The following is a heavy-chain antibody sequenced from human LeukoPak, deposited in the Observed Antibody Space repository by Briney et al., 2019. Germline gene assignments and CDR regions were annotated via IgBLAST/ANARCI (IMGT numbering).Heavy chain of an antibody. J-gene: IGHJ4*02. Sequence: GRSLRLSCAASGFTFSSYAMSWVRQAPGKGLEWVSAISGSGGSTYYADSVKGRFTISRDNSKNTLYLQMNSLRAEDTAVYYYAKDKWIHFVDYWGQGTLVTVSS. CDR3: AKDKWIHFVDY. D-gene: IGHD5-18*01. CDR2: ISGSGGST. V-gene: IGHV3-23*01. CDR1: GFTFSSYA.